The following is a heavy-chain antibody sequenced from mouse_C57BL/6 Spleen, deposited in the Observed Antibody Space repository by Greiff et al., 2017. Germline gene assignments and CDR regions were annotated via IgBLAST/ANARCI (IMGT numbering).Heavy chain of an antibody. CDR2: IDPSDSET. V-gene: IGHV1-52*01. J-gene: IGHJ2*01. D-gene: IGHD2-4*01. CDR1: GYTFTSYW. CDR3: ARTGDDDYGNYFDY. Sequence: VQLQQPGAELVRPGSSVKLSCKASGYTFTSYWMHWVKQRPIQGLEWIGNIDPSDSETHYNQKFKDKATLTVDKSSSTAYMPLSSLTSEDSAVYYCARTGDDDYGNYFDYWGQGTTLTVSS.